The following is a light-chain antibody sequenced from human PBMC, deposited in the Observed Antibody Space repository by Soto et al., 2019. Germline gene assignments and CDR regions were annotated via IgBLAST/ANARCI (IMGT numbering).Light chain of an antibody. CDR2: DVS. Sequence: QSVLTQPASVSGSPGQSITISCTGTGSDVGGYNYVSWYQQHPGKAPKLMIYDVSNRPSGVSNRFSGSKSGNTASLTISGLQAEDEADYYCSSYTSSSTVFGGGTKVTVL. V-gene: IGLV2-14*01. CDR1: GSDVGGYNY. J-gene: IGLJ2*01. CDR3: SSYTSSSTV.